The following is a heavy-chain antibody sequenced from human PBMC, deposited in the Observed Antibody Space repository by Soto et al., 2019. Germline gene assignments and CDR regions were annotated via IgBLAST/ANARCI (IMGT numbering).Heavy chain of an antibody. J-gene: IGHJ4*02. Sequence: GGSLRLSCAASGFTFSDYYMSWIRQAPGKGLEWVSYISSSGSTIYYADSVKGRFTISRDNAKNSLYLQMNSLRAEDTAVYYCAVTQRDYYDSSGYKYYFDYWGQGTLVTVSS. CDR3: AVTQRDYYDSSGYKYYFDY. CDR1: GFTFSDYY. D-gene: IGHD3-22*01. V-gene: IGHV3-11*01. CDR2: ISSSGSTI.